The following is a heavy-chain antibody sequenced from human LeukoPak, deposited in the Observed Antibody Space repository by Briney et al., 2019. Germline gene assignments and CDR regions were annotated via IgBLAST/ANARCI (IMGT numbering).Heavy chain of an antibody. CDR3: ARTQYCTSSTSCYFGYFDY. CDR1: GDSMGSSSYY. Sequence: SETVSLTCTVSGDSMGSSSYYWGWIRQPPGKGLEWIGSIYYGGSTYYNPSLKTRVTISVDTSKNQFSLKVSSVTAADTAVYYCARTQYCTSSTSCYFGYFDYWGQGTLVTVSS. J-gene: IGHJ4*02. CDR2: IYYGGST. D-gene: IGHD2-2*01. V-gene: IGHV4-39*01.